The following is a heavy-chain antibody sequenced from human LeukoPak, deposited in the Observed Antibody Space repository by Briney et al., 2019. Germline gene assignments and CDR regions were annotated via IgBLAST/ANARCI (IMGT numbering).Heavy chain of an antibody. Sequence: ASVKVSCKPSGGTFSNFAINWVRQAPGQGLEWMGRIIPTLGIAIYAQKFQGRVTITADKFTSTAYMELSSLRSEDTAMYYCARADVRYFEWSRVYYGLDVWGQGTTVTVSS. V-gene: IGHV1-69*04. CDR3: ARADVRYFEWSRVYYGLDV. J-gene: IGHJ6*02. D-gene: IGHD3-9*01. CDR1: GGTFSNFA. CDR2: IIPTLGIA.